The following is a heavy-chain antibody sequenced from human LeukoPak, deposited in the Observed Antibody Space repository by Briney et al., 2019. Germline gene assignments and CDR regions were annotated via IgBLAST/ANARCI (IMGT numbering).Heavy chain of an antibody. CDR1: GGSISSSSYY. CDR3: ARDLSRGSGWGIDY. V-gene: IGHV4-39*07. CDR2: IYYSGST. Sequence: PSETLSLTCTVSGGSISSSSYYWGWIRQPPGKGLEWIGSIYYSGSTYYNPSLKSRVTISVDTSKNQFSLKLSSVTAADTAVYYCARDLSRGSGWGIDYWGQGTLVTVSS. J-gene: IGHJ4*02. D-gene: IGHD6-19*01.